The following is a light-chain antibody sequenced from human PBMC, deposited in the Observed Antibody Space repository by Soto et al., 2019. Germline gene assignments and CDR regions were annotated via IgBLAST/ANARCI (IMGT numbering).Light chain of an antibody. CDR3: SSYTSSSTYV. Sequence: QSVLTQPPSVSGSPGQSVTISCTGTSSDVGSYNRVSWYQQPPGTAPKLMIYEVSNRPSGVPDRFSGSKSGNTASLTISGLQAEDEADYYSSSYTSSSTYVFGTGTMVTVL. CDR2: EVS. J-gene: IGLJ1*01. V-gene: IGLV2-18*02. CDR1: SSDVGSYNR.